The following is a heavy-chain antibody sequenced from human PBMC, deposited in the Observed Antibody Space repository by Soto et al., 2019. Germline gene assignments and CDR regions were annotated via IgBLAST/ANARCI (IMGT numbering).Heavy chain of an antibody. CDR1: GFNVSSNY. V-gene: IGHV3-66*03. J-gene: IGHJ4*02. CDR2: IYSCGST. D-gene: IGHD3-10*01. Sequence: SLRLRSAVSGFNVSSNYMSWVRQDPGKGLEWVSVIYSCGSTYYADSVKGRFTISRDNAKNTVYLQMNSLGPEYTAVYYCARVALGDVGHWGQGNLVTVS. CDR3: ARVALGDVGH.